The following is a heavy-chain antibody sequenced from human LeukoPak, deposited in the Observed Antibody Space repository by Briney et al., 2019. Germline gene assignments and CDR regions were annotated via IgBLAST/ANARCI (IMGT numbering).Heavy chain of an antibody. V-gene: IGHV3-7*01. CDR1: GFTLTTYW. CDR3: ARVGTAEDTLEDY. D-gene: IGHD2/OR15-2a*01. Sequence: GGSLRLSCVASGFTLTTYWMSWVRQPPGKGLEWVANIKNDGSEKYYVDSVKGRFTISRDNAKNSLYLEMNSLRAEDTALYYCARVGTAEDTLEDYWGQGTLVTVSS. CDR2: IKNDGSEK. J-gene: IGHJ4*02.